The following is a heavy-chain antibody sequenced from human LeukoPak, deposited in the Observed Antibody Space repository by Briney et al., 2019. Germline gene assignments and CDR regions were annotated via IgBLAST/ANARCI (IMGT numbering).Heavy chain of an antibody. CDR3: ARWAAATDY. CDR1: GFTFSSYA. J-gene: IGHJ4*02. Sequence: PGGSLRLSCAASGFTFSSYAMSWVRQAPGKGLEWVSVIYSGGSTYYADSVKGRFTISRDNSKNTLYLQMNSLRAEDTAVYYCARWAAATDYWGQGTLVTVSS. V-gene: IGHV3-66*01. CDR2: IYSGGST. D-gene: IGHD6-13*01.